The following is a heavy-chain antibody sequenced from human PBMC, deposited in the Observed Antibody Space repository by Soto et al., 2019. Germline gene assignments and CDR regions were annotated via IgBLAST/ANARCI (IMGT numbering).Heavy chain of an antibody. CDR3: ARGAMAGNEVPGD. CDR2: INVDGCEK. Sequence: EGQLVEFGGGLVQPGGSLRLSCQVSGFTFRSYWMTWVRRAPGKGLEWVANINVDGCEKYYVDAVTGRFTISRANAKNSLHLDLRVLRANDTAVYYCARGAMAGNEVPGDWGQGTLVTVSS. D-gene: IGHD1-1*01. J-gene: IGHJ1*01. CDR1: GFTFRSYW. V-gene: IGHV3-7*05.